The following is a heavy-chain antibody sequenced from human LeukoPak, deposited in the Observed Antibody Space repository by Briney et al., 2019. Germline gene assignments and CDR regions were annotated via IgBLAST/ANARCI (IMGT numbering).Heavy chain of an antibody. D-gene: IGHD1-26*01. CDR1: GGSISNYY. Sequence: SVTLSLTCTVSGGSISNYYWTWIRQPPGRGLEWIGYIYNTGSASYNPSLKTRVTISVDKSKNQFSLKMSSVTAADTAVYYCARASGPLHAWDQWGQGTLVTVS. V-gene: IGHV4-59*01. CDR2: IYNTGSA. J-gene: IGHJ4*02. CDR3: ARASGPLHAWDQ.